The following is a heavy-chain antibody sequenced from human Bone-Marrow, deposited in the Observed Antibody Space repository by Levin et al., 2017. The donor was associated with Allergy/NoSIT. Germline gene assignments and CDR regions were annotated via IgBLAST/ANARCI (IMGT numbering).Heavy chain of an antibody. V-gene: IGHV1-8*01. J-gene: IGHJ4*02. Sequence: GESLKISCKASGYTFTSYDINWLRQATGQGLEWMGWMNPNSGNTGYAQKFQGRVTMTRSTSISTAYMELSSLRSEDTAVYYCARRSDYYDSSTYRYWGQGTRVTVSS. D-gene: IGHD3-22*01. CDR3: ARRSDYYDSSTYRY. CDR2: MNPNSGNT. CDR1: GYTFTSYD.